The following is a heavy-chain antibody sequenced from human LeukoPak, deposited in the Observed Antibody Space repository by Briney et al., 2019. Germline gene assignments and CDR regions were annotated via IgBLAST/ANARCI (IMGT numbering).Heavy chain of an antibody. D-gene: IGHD7-27*01. CDR3: ARDLANWGVLAAFDI. Sequence: PGGSLRPSCAASGFTFSSYAMSWVRQAPGKGLEWVSYISSSSSTIYYADSVKGRFTISRDNAKNSLYLQMNSLRAEDTAVYYCARDLANWGVLAAFDIWGQGTMVTVSS. CDR2: ISSSSSTI. J-gene: IGHJ3*02. V-gene: IGHV3-48*01. CDR1: GFTFSSYA.